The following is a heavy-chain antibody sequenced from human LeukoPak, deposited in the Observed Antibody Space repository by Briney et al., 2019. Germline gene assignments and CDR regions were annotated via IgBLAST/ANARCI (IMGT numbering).Heavy chain of an antibody. Sequence: SETLSLTCTVSGGSISSSNYYWDWIRQPPGKGLEWIGSIYYSGNTYYNPSLKSRVTISVDTSKNQFSLKLNSVTAADTAVYYCARRGYCSGGSCYVSYWGQGTLATVSS. CDR3: ARRGYCSGGSCYVSY. D-gene: IGHD2-15*01. V-gene: IGHV4-39*01. J-gene: IGHJ4*02. CDR1: GGSISSSNYY. CDR2: IYYSGNT.